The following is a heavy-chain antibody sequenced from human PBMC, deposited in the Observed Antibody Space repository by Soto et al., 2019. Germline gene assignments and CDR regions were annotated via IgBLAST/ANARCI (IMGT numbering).Heavy chain of an antibody. Sequence: PGGSLRLSCAASGFTFSTYWMHWVRQAPGMGLVWVSRINSDGSSTSYADSVKGRFTISRDNAKNTLYLQMNSLRAEDTAVYYCARAWNGVGPIGKDVWGRGTTVTVSS. CDR1: GFTFSTYW. J-gene: IGHJ6*01. V-gene: IGHV3-74*01. CDR2: INSDGSST. CDR3: ARAWNGVGPIGKDV. D-gene: IGHD1-26*01.